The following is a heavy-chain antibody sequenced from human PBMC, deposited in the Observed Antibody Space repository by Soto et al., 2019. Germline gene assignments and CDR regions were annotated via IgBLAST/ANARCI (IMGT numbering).Heavy chain of an antibody. CDR2: IYPGDSRT. V-gene: IGHV5-51*01. D-gene: IGHD3-16*01. CDR3: ARHGLYGSDWDGLDV. J-gene: IGHJ6*02. CDR1: RYTFSNYW. Sequence: GESLKIACKGSRYTFSNYWIGSPRQMPGRGLQSLGIIYPGDSRTMYSPSFQGQVTISVDNSISTTYLQWNTLKTSDTAIYYCARHGLYGSDWDGLDVWGQGTRVTVSS.